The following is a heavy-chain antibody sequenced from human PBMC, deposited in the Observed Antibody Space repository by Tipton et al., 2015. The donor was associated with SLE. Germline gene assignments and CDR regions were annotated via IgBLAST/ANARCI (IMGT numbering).Heavy chain of an antibody. CDR1: GFTVSGSY. V-gene: IGHV3-53*04. J-gene: IGHJ4*02. CDR2: IYNDDST. Sequence: QLVQSGGDLVQPGGSLRLSCAASGFTVSGSYMSWVRQSPGKGLEWVSVIYNDDSTSYADSVKGRFTISRDNSKNTMYLQMNSLRPEDTAVYYCATGRTDADDWGQGTLVTVSS. D-gene: IGHD5-24*01. CDR3: ATGRTDADD.